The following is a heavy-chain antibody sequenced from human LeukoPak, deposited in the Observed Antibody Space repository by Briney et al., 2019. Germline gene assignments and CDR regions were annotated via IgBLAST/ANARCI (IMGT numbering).Heavy chain of an antibody. Sequence: PVKVSCKASGGTFSSYAISWVRQAPGQGLEWMGGNIPIFGTANYAQKFQGRVTITTDESTSTAYMELSSLRSEDTAVYYCASNPDYDSSGSPVDYWGQGTLVTVSS. CDR3: ASNPDYDSSGSPVDY. J-gene: IGHJ4*02. D-gene: IGHD3-22*01. V-gene: IGHV1-69*05. CDR1: GGTFSSYA. CDR2: NIPIFGTA.